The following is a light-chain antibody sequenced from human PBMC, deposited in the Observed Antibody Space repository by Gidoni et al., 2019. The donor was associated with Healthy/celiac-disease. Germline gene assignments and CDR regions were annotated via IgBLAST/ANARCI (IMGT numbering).Light chain of an antibody. V-gene: IGLV3-21*03. CDR3: QVWDSSSDQ. CDR1: NIGSKS. J-gene: IGLJ2*01. Sequence: SYVLTQPPSVSVAPGKTARITWGGNNIGSKSVHWYQQKPGQAPVLVVYDDSDRPSGIPERFSGSNSGNTATLTISRVEAGDEADYYCQVWDSSSDQFGGGTKLTVL. CDR2: DDS.